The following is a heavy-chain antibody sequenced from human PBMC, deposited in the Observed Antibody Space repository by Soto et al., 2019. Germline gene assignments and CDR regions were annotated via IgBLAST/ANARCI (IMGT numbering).Heavy chain of an antibody. J-gene: IGHJ4*02. CDR1: GFTFSSYA. CDR2: IRSKAYGGTT. V-gene: IGHV3-49*04. D-gene: IGHD3-22*01. Sequence: GGSLRLSCAASGFTFSSYAMSWVRQAPGKGLEWVGFIRSKAYGGTTEYAASVKGRFTISRDDSKSIAYLQMNSLKTEDTAVYYCTRAVDYDSSGYSDYWGQGTLVTVSS. CDR3: TRAVDYDSSGYSDY.